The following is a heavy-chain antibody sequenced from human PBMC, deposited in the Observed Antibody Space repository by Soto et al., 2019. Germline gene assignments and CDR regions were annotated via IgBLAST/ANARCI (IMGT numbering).Heavy chain of an antibody. CDR3: ARDKWQWLVAYYFDY. CDR1: GYSISSGYY. D-gene: IGHD6-19*01. J-gene: IGHJ4*02. CDR2: IYHSGST. Sequence: TLSLTCAVSGYSISSGYYWGWIRQPPGKGLEWIGSIYHSGSTYYNPSLKSRVTISVDTSKNQFSLKLSSVTAADTAVYYCARDKWQWLVAYYFDYWGQGTLVTVSS. V-gene: IGHV4-38-2*02.